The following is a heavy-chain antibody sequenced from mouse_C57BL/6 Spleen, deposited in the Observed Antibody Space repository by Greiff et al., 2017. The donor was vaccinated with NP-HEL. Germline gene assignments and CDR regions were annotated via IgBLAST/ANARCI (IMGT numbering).Heavy chain of an antibody. CDR2: INPYNGGT. CDR3: AKDYGSSPYYAMDY. Sequence: EVQLQQSGPVLVKPGALVKMSCKASGYTFTDYYMNWVKQSHGKSLEWIGVINPYNGGTSYNQKFKGKATLTVDKSSSTAYMELNSLTSEDSAVYDGAKDYGSSPYYAMDYWGQGTSVTVSS. D-gene: IGHD1-1*01. CDR1: GYTFTDYY. V-gene: IGHV1-19*01. J-gene: IGHJ4*01.